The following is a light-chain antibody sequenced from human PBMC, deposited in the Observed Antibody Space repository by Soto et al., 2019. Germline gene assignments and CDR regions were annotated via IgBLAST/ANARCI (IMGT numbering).Light chain of an antibody. CDR3: QSYDRSLTGYV. Sequence: QSVLTQPPSVSGAPGQTVTISCSGSSSNIGAAYDVHWYQQLRGAAPKLLIYGNNNRPSGVPDRFSGSKSGTSASLAITGLQADDEADYYCQSYDRSLTGYVFGTGTKVTVL. CDR2: GNN. CDR1: SSNIGAAYD. V-gene: IGLV1-40*01. J-gene: IGLJ1*01.